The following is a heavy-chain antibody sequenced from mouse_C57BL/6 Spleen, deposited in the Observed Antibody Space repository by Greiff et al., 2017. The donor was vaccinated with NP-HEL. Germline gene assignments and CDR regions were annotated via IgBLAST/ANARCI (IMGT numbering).Heavy chain of an antibody. Sequence: QVQLQQSGAELVRPGTSVKVSCKASGYAFTNYLIEWVKQRPGQGLEWIGVINPGSGGTNYNEKFKGKATLTADKSSSTAYMQLSSLTSEDSAVYFCARWAQTAQAEIFSYAMDYWGQGTSVTVSS. CDR1: GYAFTNYL. D-gene: IGHD3-2*02. CDR3: ARWAQTAQAEIFSYAMDY. J-gene: IGHJ4*01. CDR2: INPGSGGT. V-gene: IGHV1-54*01.